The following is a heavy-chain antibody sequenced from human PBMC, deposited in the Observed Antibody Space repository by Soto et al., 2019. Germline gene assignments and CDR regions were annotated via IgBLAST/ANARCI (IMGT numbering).Heavy chain of an antibody. D-gene: IGHD1-1*01. V-gene: IGHV4-30-2*01. CDR1: GGSISSGGYS. J-gene: IGHJ5*02. CDR2: IYHSGST. Sequence: SETLSLTCAVSGGSISSGGYSWSWIRQPPGKGLEWIGYIYHSGSTYYNPSLKSRVTISVDRSKNQFSLKLSSVTAADTAVYYCAGTFKLALSGQFDPWGQGTLVTVSS. CDR3: AGTFKLALSGQFDP.